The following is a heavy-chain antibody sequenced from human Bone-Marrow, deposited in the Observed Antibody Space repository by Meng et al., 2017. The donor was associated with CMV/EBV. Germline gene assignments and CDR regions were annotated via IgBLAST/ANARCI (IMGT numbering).Heavy chain of an antibody. V-gene: IGHV1-46*01. D-gene: IGHD1-26*01. CDR1: GYTFTSYY. CDR2: INPSGGST. CDR3: ARGSRNPPESWDRLDYYYYYGMDV. J-gene: IGHJ6*02. Sequence: ASVKVSCKVSGYTFTSYYMHWVRQAPGQGLEWMGIINPSGGSTSYAQKFQGRVTMTRDTSTSTVYMELSSLRSEDTAVYYCARGSRNPPESWDRLDYYYYYGMDVWGQGTTVTVSS.